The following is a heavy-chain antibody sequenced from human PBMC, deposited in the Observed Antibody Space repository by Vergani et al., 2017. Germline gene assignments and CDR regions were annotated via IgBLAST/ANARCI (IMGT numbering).Heavy chain of an antibody. Sequence: QVQLQESGPGLVKPSQTLSLTCTVSGGSISSGGYYWSWIRQHPGKGLEWIGYIYYSGSTYYNPSLKSRVTISVDTSKNQFSLKLSSVTAADTAVYYCARDRSWYCSGGSCPDNWFDPWGQGTLVTVCS. J-gene: IGHJ5*02. D-gene: IGHD2-15*01. CDR1: GGSISSGGYY. CDR2: IYYSGST. CDR3: ARDRSWYCSGGSCPDNWFDP. V-gene: IGHV4-31*03.